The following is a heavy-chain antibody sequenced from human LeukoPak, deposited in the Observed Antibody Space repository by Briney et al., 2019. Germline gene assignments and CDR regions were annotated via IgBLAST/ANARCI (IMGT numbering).Heavy chain of an antibody. D-gene: IGHD3-22*01. Sequence: GGSLGLSCAASGFTFGSYGMHWVRQAPGKGLEWVAVIWYDGSNKYYADSVKGRFTISRDNSKNTLYLQMNSLRAEDTAVYYCARDSYYYDSSGYFDYWGQGTLVTVSS. CDR2: IWYDGSNK. CDR1: GFTFGSYG. J-gene: IGHJ4*02. CDR3: ARDSYYYDSSGYFDY. V-gene: IGHV3-33*01.